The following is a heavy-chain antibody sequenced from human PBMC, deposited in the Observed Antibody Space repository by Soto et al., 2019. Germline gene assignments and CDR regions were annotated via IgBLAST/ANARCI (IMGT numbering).Heavy chain of an antibody. J-gene: IGHJ5*02. CDR1: GYTFTGYY. Sequence: ASVKVSCKASGYTFTGYYMHWVRQAPGQGLEWMGWINPNSGGTNYAQKFQGWVTMTRDTSISTAYMELSRLRSDDTAVYYCARDLATYGYIWGGPGFDPWGQGTLVTVSS. D-gene: IGHD3-16*01. CDR3: ARDLATYGYIWGGPGFDP. CDR2: INPNSGGT. V-gene: IGHV1-2*04.